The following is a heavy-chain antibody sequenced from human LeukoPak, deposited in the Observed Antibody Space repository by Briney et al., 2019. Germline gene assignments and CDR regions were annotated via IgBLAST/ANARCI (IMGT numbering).Heavy chain of an antibody. CDR3: ARHPHYAILTGPLGWFDT. CDR2: IYYSGST. D-gene: IGHD3-9*01. CDR1: GGSISSYY. J-gene: IGHJ5*02. V-gene: IGHV4-59*08. Sequence: SETLSLTCTVSGGSISSYYWSWIRQPPGKGLEWIGYIYYSGSTNYNPSLKSRVTISVDTSKNQFSLKLSSVTAADTAVYYCARHPHYAILTGPLGWFDTWGQGTLVTVSS.